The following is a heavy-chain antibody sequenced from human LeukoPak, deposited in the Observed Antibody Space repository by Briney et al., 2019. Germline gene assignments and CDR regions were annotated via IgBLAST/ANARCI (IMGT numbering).Heavy chain of an antibody. CDR3: ARLRITIFGVALIFDY. D-gene: IGHD3-3*01. CDR1: GYRFTNYG. Sequence: ASVKVSCKDSGYRFTNYGISWVRQAPGQGLEWMGWISAYNGNTHYAQKLQGRVTMTTDTSTSTAYMELRSLRPDDTAVYYCARLRITIFGVALIFDYWGQGTLVTVCS. V-gene: IGHV1-18*01. CDR2: ISAYNGNT. J-gene: IGHJ4*02.